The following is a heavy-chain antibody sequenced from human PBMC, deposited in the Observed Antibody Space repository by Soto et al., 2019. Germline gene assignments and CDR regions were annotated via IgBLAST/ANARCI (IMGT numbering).Heavy chain of an antibody. V-gene: IGHV4-31*03. J-gene: IGHJ4*02. Sequence: SETLSLTCTVSGGSISSGGYYWSWIRQHPGKGLEWIGYIYYSGSTYYNPPLKSRVTISVDTSKNQFSLKLSSVTAADTAVYYCARGSMDTAMDFDYWGQGTLVTVSS. D-gene: IGHD5-18*01. CDR2: IYYSGST. CDR3: ARGSMDTAMDFDY. CDR1: GGSISSGGYY.